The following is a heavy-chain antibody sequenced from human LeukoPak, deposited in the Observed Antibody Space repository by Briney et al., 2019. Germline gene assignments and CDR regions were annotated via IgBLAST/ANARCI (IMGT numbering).Heavy chain of an antibody. Sequence: RGSLRLSCSASGFTFSAYFMHWVRQAPGKGLEYVSSISSNEYDTYYADSVKGRFTISRDNSKNTLFLQMSSLRAEDTAVYYCVKDLNGTWSFDYWGQGTLVTVSS. D-gene: IGHD2-8*01. CDR1: GFTFSAYF. CDR2: ISSNEYDT. V-gene: IGHV3-64D*06. J-gene: IGHJ4*02. CDR3: VKDLNGTWSFDY.